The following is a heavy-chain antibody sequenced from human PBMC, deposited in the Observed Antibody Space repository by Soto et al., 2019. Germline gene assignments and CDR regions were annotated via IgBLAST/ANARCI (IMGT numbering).Heavy chain of an antibody. CDR1: GFSFSSYG. D-gene: IGHD6-19*01. J-gene: IGHJ6*02. V-gene: IGHV3-33*01. CDR2: IWYDGSNK. Sequence: GGSLRLSCAASGFSFSSYGMHWVRQAPGKGLEWVAIIWYDGSNKYYADSVKGRFTISRDNSKNTLYLQMNSLRAEDTAVYYCARDRIAVAGHYYGMAVWGQGTTVTVSS. CDR3: ARDRIAVAGHYYGMAV.